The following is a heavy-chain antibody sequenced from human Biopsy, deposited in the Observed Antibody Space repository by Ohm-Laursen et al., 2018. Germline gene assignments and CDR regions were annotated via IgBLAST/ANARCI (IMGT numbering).Heavy chain of an antibody. V-gene: IGHV3-23*01. D-gene: IGHD3-3*01. CDR1: GFTYTTFA. CDR2: ISANGATS. CDR3: AKGGSITIFGVVINNCFDP. Sequence: GSLRLSCAASGFTYTTFAMSWVRQAPGKGPGWVSTISANGATSYYADSVKGRFTISRDNSKNTLYLQMNSVRADDTAIYYCAKGGSITIFGVVINNCFDPWGQGTRVTVSS. J-gene: IGHJ5*02.